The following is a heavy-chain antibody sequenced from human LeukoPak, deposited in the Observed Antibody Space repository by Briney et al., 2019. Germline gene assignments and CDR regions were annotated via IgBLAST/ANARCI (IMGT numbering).Heavy chain of an antibody. V-gene: IGHV4-38-2*02. CDR2: ISHSGST. Sequence: SETLSLTCTVSGYSIISGYYWGWIRQPPGKGLEWIGSISHSGSTYQNPSLKSRLTISVDTSKNQFSLKLSSVTAAGTAVYYCARVYFRFAYYYMDVWGKGTTVTVSS. CDR1: GYSIISGYY. CDR3: ARVYFRFAYYYMDV. J-gene: IGHJ6*03. D-gene: IGHD3-16*01.